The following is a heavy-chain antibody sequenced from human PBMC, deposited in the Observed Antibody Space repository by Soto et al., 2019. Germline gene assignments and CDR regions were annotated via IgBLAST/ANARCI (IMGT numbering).Heavy chain of an antibody. Sequence: PGGSVRLSCSASGFTFSMFSMHWVRRAPGKGLEYVSGISSNGDSTYYADSVKGRFTISRDNSKNTLYLQMSSLRAVDTAVYYCVHPRSTVQIPPTWGQGTLVTVSS. V-gene: IGHV3-64D*06. J-gene: IGHJ5*02. D-gene: IGHD4-17*01. CDR1: GFTFSMFS. CDR2: ISSNGDST. CDR3: VHPRSTVQIPPT.